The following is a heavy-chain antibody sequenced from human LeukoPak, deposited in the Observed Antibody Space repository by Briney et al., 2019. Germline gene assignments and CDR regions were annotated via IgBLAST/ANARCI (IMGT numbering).Heavy chain of an antibody. CDR2: IYTSGST. Sequence: SETLSLTCTVSGGSISSGRNYWSWIRQPAGKGLEWIGRIYTSGSTNYNPSLKSRVTISVDTSKNQFSLKLSSVTAADTAVYYCARFAPEDYYDSSGYTGFDYWGQGTLVTVSS. D-gene: IGHD3-22*01. CDR3: ARFAPEDYYDSSGYTGFDY. J-gene: IGHJ4*02. CDR1: GGSISSGRNY. V-gene: IGHV4-61*02.